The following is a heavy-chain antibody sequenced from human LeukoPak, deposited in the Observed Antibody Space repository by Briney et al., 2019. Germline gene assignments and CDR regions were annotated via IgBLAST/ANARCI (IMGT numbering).Heavy chain of an antibody. J-gene: IGHJ5*02. Sequence: GGSLRLSCAASGFTFSSYAMSWVRQAPGKGLEWVSGISGGGGSTYYADSVKGRFTISRDNSKNTLYLQMNSLRAEDTAVYYCAKDAFYSNYGIPRFDPWGQETLVTVSS. D-gene: IGHD4-11*01. CDR1: GFTFSSYA. CDR2: ISGGGGST. CDR3: AKDAFYSNYGIPRFDP. V-gene: IGHV3-23*01.